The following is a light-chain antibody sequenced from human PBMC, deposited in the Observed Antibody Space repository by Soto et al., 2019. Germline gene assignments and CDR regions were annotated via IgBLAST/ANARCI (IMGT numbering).Light chain of an antibody. Sequence: QSALTQPASVSGSPGQSITISCTGTSSDIGSNNYVSWFQQRPGKAPTLIIYEVSNRPSGVSTHFSGSKSVNTASLTISGILPEDEAEYYCSSYTTTTRLFGGGTKLTVL. CDR1: SSDIGSNNY. CDR3: SSYTTTTRL. CDR2: EVS. J-gene: IGLJ3*02. V-gene: IGLV2-14*01.